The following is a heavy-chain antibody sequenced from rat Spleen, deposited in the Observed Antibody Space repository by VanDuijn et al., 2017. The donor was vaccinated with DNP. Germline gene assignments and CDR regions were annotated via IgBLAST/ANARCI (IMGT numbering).Heavy chain of an antibody. CDR2: ISYDGGNT. Sequence: EVQLVESGGGLVQPGRSMKLSCAASGFTFSSLAMAWVRQAPTKGLEWVASISYDGGNTYYRDSVKGRFTISRDNAKSSLYLQMDSLRSEDTSTYYCAKSDYSSYPYYFDYWGQGVMVTVSS. V-gene: IGHV5-25*01. CDR3: AKSDYSSYPYYFDY. D-gene: IGHD1-2*01. CDR1: GFTFSSLA. J-gene: IGHJ2*01.